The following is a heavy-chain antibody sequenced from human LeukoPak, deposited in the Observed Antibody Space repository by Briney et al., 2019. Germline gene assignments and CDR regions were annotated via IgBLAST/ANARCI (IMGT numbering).Heavy chain of an antibody. CDR2: IYYSGST. CDR3: ARDRSIAARQYYYYGMDV. V-gene: IGHV4-61*01. CDR1: GGSVSTGSYY. D-gene: IGHD6-6*01. J-gene: IGHJ6*02. Sequence: SETLSLTCTVSGGSVSTGSYYWNWIRQPPGKGLEWIGYIYYSGSTNYNPSLKSRVTISVDTSKNQFSLKLSSVTAADTAVYYCARDRSIAARQYYYYGMDVWGQGTTVTVSS.